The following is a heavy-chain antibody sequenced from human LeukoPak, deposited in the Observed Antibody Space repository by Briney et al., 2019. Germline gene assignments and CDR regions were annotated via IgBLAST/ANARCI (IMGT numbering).Heavy chain of an antibody. CDR2: IKQDGSEK. CDR1: GFTFSSYW. V-gene: IGHV3-7*01. CDR3: ARDSGYDWDPYYFDY. J-gene: IGHJ4*02. Sequence: PGGSLRLSCAASGFTFSSYWMSWVRQAPGKGLEWVANIKQDGSEKYYVDSVKGRFTISRDNAKNSLYLQMNSLRAEDTAVYYCARDSGYDWDPYYFDYWGQGTLVTVSS. D-gene: IGHD5-12*01.